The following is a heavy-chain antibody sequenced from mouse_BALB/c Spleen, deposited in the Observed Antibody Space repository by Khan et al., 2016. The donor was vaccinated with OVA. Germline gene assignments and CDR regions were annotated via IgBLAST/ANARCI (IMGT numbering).Heavy chain of an antibody. Sequence: EVELVESGGGLVQPGGSRKLSCAASGFTFSSFGMHWVRQAPKKGLEWVAYVSSGSSTIYYVDTVTGRFTISRDNPNNTLFLQMTSLGSEDTAMYYCARAGGNFHWYFDVWGAGTSVTVSS. CDR1: GFTFSSFG. CDR2: VSSGSSTI. D-gene: IGHD2-1*01. V-gene: IGHV5-17*02. CDR3: ARAGGNFHWYFDV. J-gene: IGHJ1*01.